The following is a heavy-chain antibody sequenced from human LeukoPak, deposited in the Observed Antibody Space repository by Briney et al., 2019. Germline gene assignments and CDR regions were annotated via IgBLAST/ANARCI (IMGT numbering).Heavy chain of an antibody. V-gene: IGHV3-23*01. D-gene: IGHD3-10*01. CDR3: AKDGFYYYGSGSYSDY. CDR2: ISGSGGST. J-gene: IGHJ4*02. Sequence: GGSLRLSCAASGLTFSSYAMSWARQAPGKGLEWVSAISGSGGSTYYADSVKGRFTISRDNSKNTLYLQMNSLRAEDTAVYYCAKDGFYYYGSGSYSDYWGQGTLVTVSS. CDR1: GLTFSSYA.